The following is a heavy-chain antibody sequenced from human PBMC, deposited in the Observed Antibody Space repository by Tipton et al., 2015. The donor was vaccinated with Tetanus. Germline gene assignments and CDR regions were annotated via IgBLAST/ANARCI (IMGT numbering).Heavy chain of an antibody. CDR1: GFTFSKYS. CDR3: AKRSSTYYGLDV. CDR2: ISSSSSSI. Sequence: SLRLSCTASGFTFSKYSMNWVRQAPGKGLEWVSLISSSSSSIYYADSVKGRFTISRDNAKTSLFLQMTSLRAEDTAVYFCAKRSSTYYGLDVWGQGTTVTASS. D-gene: IGHD6-13*01. V-gene: IGHV3-21*01. J-gene: IGHJ6*02.